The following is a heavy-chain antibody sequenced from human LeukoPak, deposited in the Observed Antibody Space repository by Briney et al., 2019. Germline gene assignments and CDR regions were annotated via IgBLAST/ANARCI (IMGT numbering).Heavy chain of an antibody. Sequence: ASVKVSCKASGYTFTGYYMHWVRQAPGQGLEWMGWINPSSGGTNYAQKFQGRVTMTRDTSISTAYMELRSLISDDTAVYYCARGISEWFGELPSDYWGQGTLVIVSS. D-gene: IGHD3-10*01. J-gene: IGHJ4*02. CDR2: INPSSGGT. V-gene: IGHV1-2*02. CDR3: ARGISEWFGELPSDY. CDR1: GYTFTGYY.